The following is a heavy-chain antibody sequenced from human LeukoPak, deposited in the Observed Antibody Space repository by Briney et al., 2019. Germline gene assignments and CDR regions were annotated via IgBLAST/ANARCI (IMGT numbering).Heavy chain of an antibody. CDR1: GFIFSSYG. D-gene: IGHD4-17*01. V-gene: IGHV3-33*01. CDR2: IWYDGSNK. J-gene: IGHJ2*01. Sequence: GGSLRLSCAASGFIFSSYGMHWVRQAPGKGLEWVAVIWYDGSNKYYADSVKGRFTISGDNSKNTLYLQMNSLRAEDTAVYYCARDRYGDYGWYFDLWGRGTLVTVSS. CDR3: ARDRYGDYGWYFDL.